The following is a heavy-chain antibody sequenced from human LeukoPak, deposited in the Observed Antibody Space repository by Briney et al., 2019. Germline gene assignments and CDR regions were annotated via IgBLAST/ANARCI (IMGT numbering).Heavy chain of an antibody. Sequence: GGSLRLSCAASGFTFSSYDMHWVRQATGKGLEWVSAIGTAGDAYYPGSVKGRFTISRENAKNTLWLQMNSLRPEDTAVYYCARLHYDVLTGPFDYWGQGTLVTVSS. V-gene: IGHV3-13*01. J-gene: IGHJ4*02. CDR3: ARLHYDVLTGPFDY. CDR2: IGTAGDA. D-gene: IGHD3-9*01. CDR1: GFTFSSYD.